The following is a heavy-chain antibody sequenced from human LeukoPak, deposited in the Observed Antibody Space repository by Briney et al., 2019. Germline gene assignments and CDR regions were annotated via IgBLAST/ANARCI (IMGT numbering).Heavy chain of an antibody. Sequence: GASVNVSFKASGYTFTSYDINWVGQATGQGREWMGWMNPNRGNTGYAQKFQGKVTMTRNTSISTAYMELSSLRSEDTAVYYCARVGAYGGNSGSWFYWGQGTLVTVSS. D-gene: IGHD4-23*01. CDR1: GYTFTSYD. V-gene: IGHV1-8*01. J-gene: IGHJ4*02. CDR2: MNPNRGNT. CDR3: ARVGAYGGNSGSWFY.